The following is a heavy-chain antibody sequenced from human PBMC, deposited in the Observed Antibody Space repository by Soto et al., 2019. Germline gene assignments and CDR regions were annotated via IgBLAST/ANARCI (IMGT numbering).Heavy chain of an antibody. CDR3: AREDGTVTTAEDAFDI. J-gene: IGHJ3*02. D-gene: IGHD4-17*01. Sequence: GASVKVSCKASGYTFTSYAMHWVRQAPGQRLEWMGWINAGNGNTKYSQKFQGRVTITRDTSASTAYMELSSLRSEDTAVYYCAREDGTVTTAEDAFDIWGQGTMVTVSS. CDR1: GYTFTSYA. V-gene: IGHV1-3*01. CDR2: INAGNGNT.